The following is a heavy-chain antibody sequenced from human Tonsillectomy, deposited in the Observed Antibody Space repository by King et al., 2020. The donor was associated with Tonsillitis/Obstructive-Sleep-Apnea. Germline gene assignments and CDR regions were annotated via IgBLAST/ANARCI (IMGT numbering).Heavy chain of an antibody. CDR3: ARSAYDLAYYFDD. CDR1: GGSISIYY. V-gene: IGHV4-59*01. Sequence: MQLQESGPGLVKPSETLSLTCTVSGGSISIYYWTWIRQPPGKGLEWIGYIYYIGTTNYNPSLKSRVTVSVDTSKNQFSLKLSSVTAADTAVYYWARSAYDLAYYFDDWGQGTLVTVSS. D-gene: IGHD3-3*01. J-gene: IGHJ4*02. CDR2: IYYIGTT.